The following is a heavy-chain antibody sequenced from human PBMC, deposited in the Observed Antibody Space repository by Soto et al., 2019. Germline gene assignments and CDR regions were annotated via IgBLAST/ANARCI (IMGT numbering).Heavy chain of an antibody. CDR3: STLGRLAGYNV. J-gene: IGHJ4*02. CDR1: GFIFSNTW. Sequence: EVQLVESGGGLVKPGESLRLSCAGSGFIFSNTWMNWVRQAPGKGLEWVGRIKSKIEGGTIDYTAPVKGRFTISRDDSRNKLYLQMNSLKTEDTAIYYCSTLGRLAGYNVGGQGTLVTVSS. CDR2: IKSKIEGGTI. D-gene: IGHD3-9*01. V-gene: IGHV3-15*07.